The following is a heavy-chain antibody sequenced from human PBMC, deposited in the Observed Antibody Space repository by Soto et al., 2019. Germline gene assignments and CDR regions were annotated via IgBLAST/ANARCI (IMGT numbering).Heavy chain of an antibody. Sequence: ASVKVSCTASGYTFTGYYMHWVRQAPGQGLEWMGWINPNSGGTNYAQKFQGWVTMTRDTSISTAYMELSRLRSDDTAVYYCARDSGSYSHYYYGMDVWGQGTTVTV. CDR3: ARDSGSYSHYYYGMDV. J-gene: IGHJ6*02. V-gene: IGHV1-2*04. CDR2: INPNSGGT. D-gene: IGHD1-26*01. CDR1: GYTFTGYY.